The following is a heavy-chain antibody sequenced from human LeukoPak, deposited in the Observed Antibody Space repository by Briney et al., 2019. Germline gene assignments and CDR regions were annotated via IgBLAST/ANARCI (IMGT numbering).Heavy chain of an antibody. Sequence: PGGSLRLSCAASGFTFSSYAMSWVRQAPGKGLEWVSAISGSGGSTYYADSVKGRFTISRDNSKNTLCLQMNSLRAEDTAVYYCAKGMIVVVVSGKNWFDPWGQGTLVTVSS. D-gene: IGHD2-15*01. J-gene: IGHJ5*02. CDR3: AKGMIVVVVSGKNWFDP. CDR2: ISGSGGST. V-gene: IGHV3-23*01. CDR1: GFTFSSYA.